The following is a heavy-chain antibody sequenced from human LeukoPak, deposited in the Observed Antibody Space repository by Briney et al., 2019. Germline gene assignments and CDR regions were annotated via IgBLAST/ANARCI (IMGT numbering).Heavy chain of an antibody. Sequence: PGGSLRLSCAASGFTFSSSAMHWARQPSGEGREWVGRIRSKGNSYATAYAASVKGRFTSSRDDSKNTAYLQMNSLKTEDTAVYYCTRHEDPGATSLFDYWGQGTLVTVSS. CDR1: GFTFSSSA. CDR2: IRSKGNSYAT. V-gene: IGHV3-73*01. D-gene: IGHD1-26*01. CDR3: TRHEDPGATSLFDY. J-gene: IGHJ4*02.